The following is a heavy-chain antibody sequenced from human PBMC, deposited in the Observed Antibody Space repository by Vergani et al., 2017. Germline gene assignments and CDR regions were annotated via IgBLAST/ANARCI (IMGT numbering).Heavy chain of an antibody. J-gene: IGHJ3*02. D-gene: IGHD3-22*01. CDR2: IIPIFGTA. CDR1: GGTFSSYA. Sequence: QVQLVQSGAEVKKPGSSVKVSCKASGGTFSSYAISWVRQAPGQGLEWMGRIIPIFGTANYAQKFQGRVTITADKSTSTAYMELSSLRSEDTAVYYCAKDPNYDSSGYYYTGVFDIWGQGTMLTVSS. CDR3: AKDPNYDSSGYYYTGVFDI. V-gene: IGHV1-69*14.